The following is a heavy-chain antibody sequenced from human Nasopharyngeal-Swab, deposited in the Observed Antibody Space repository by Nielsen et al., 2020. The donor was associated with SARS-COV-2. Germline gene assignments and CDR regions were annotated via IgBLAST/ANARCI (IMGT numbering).Heavy chain of an antibody. V-gene: IGHV1-18*01. CDR2: ISAYNGNT. J-gene: IGHJ3*02. CDR1: GYTFTSYG. Sequence: SVKVSCKASGYTFTSYGISWVRQAPGQGLEWMGWISAYNGNTNYAQKLQGRVTMTTDTSTSTAYMELRSLRSDDTAVYYCARVSAPKYYYDSSGADAFDIWGQGTMVTVSS. D-gene: IGHD3-22*01. CDR3: ARVSAPKYYYDSSGADAFDI.